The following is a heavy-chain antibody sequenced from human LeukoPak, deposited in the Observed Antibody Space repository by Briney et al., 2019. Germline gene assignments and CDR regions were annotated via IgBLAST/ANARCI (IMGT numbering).Heavy chain of an antibody. V-gene: IGHV3-7*01. CDR1: GFTFSTYW. Sequence: GGSMRFSCAASGFTFSTYWMSWVHKAPGKGLEWVANIKEDGIEKYYGHSVKGRFTISRDNAKNSLYLQMNSMRPEDTAVYYCAIDSSGYQWGQGTLSPSPQ. CDR2: IKEDGIEK. J-gene: IGHJ4*02. D-gene: IGHD3-22*01. CDR3: AIDSSGYQ.